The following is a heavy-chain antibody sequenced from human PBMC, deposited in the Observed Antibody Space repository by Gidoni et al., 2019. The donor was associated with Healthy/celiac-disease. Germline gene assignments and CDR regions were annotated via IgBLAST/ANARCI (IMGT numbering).Heavy chain of an antibody. CDR1: GFTFSSYA. V-gene: IGHV3-23*01. J-gene: IGHJ4*02. CDR2: ISGSGGSA. D-gene: IGHD2-15*01. CDR3: AKDLVLESGGSCYDY. Sequence: EVQLLESWGGLVQPGGSLRLSCAASGFTFSSYAMSWVRQAPGKGLEWVSAISGSGGSAYDADSVKGRFTISRDNSKNTLYLQMNSLRAEDTAVYYCAKDLVLESGGSCYDYWGQGTLVTVSS.